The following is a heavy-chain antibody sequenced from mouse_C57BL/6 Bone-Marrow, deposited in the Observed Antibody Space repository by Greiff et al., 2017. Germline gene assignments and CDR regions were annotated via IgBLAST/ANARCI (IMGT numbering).Heavy chain of an antibody. CDR3: AKGTTVVAFHGCAMDY. CDR2: INPNYGTT. D-gene: IGHD1-1*01. V-gene: IGHV1-39*01. J-gene: IGHJ4*01. Sequence: VQLQQSGPELVKPGASVKISCKASGYSFTDYNMNWVKQSNGKSLEWIGVINPNYGTTSYNQKFKGKATLTVDQSSSTAYMQLNSLTSEDSAVYYCAKGTTVVAFHGCAMDYGGQGTAVTVSA. CDR1: GYSFTDYN.